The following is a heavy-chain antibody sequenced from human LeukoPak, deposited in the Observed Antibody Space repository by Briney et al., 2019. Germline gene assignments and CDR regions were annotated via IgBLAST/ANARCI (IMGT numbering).Heavy chain of an antibody. V-gene: IGHV1-8*01. J-gene: IGHJ5*02. CDR1: GYTFTSYD. D-gene: IGHD6-13*01. CDR2: MNPNSGNT. Sequence: PEASVKVSCKASGYTFTSYDINWVRQATGQGLEWMGWMNPNSGNTGYAQKFQGRVTMTRNISISTAYMELSSLRSEDTAVYYCARGRNKWQQLIRFDPWGQGTLVTVSS. CDR3: ARGRNKWQQLIRFDP.